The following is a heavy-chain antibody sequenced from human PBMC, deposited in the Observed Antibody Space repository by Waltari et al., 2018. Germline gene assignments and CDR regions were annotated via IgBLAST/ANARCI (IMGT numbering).Heavy chain of an antibody. D-gene: IGHD3-3*01. CDR1: GGSFSGYY. Sequence: QVQLQQWGAGLLKPSETLSLTCAVYGGSFSGYYWSWIRQPPGKGLEWIGEINHSGSTNYNPALKSRVTRSVDTSKNQFSLKLSSVTAADTAVYYCARGDFWSGYYALFDYWGQGTLVTVSS. CDR2: INHSGST. J-gene: IGHJ4*02. V-gene: IGHV4-34*01. CDR3: ARGDFWSGYYALFDY.